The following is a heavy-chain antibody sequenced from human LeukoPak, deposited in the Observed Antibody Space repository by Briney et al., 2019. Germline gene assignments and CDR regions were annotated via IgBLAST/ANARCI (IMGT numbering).Heavy chain of an antibody. CDR2: IKSKTDGGTI. J-gene: IGHJ5*02. D-gene: IGHD3-22*01. Sequence: GGSLRLSCAASGFTFINAWMSWVRQAPGKGLEWVGRIKSKTDGGTIDYAAPVKGRFTISRDDSKNTLYVQMNSLKTEDTAVYYCTTDHSTYYDSSGTGSYHWGQGTLVTVSS. V-gene: IGHV3-15*01. CDR1: GFTFINAW. CDR3: TTDHSTYYDSSGTGSYH.